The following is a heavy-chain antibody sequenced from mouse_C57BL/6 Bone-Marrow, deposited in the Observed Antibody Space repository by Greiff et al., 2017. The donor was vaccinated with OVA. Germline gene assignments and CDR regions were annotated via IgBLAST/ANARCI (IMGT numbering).Heavy chain of an antibody. CDR3: TFLPY. CDR1: GFTFTDAW. J-gene: IGHJ3*01. CDR2: ICNKANNHAT. Sequence: DVMLVESGGGLVQPGGSMKLSCAASGFTFTDAWMAWVRQSPEQGLEWVADICNKANNHATNYAVSVKGRFTNSRKDSKSSVYLQTNSLIAEDTCIYYCTFLPYWGQGTLVTVSA. V-gene: IGHV6-6*01.